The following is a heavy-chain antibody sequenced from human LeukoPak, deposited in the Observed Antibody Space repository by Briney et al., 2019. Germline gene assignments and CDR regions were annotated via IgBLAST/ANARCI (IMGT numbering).Heavy chain of an antibody. CDR3: AKDTSVYYGDYIIR. D-gene: IGHD4-17*01. CDR1: GFTFSNYY. J-gene: IGHJ4*02. V-gene: IGHV3-23*01. Sequence: GGSLRLSCAASGFTFSNYYMTWVRQAPGKGLEWVSGFSVSDATTYYADSVKGRFTISRDNSKNTLYLQINSLRAEDTAVYYCAKDTSVYYGDYIIRWGQGTLVIVSS. CDR2: FSVSDATT.